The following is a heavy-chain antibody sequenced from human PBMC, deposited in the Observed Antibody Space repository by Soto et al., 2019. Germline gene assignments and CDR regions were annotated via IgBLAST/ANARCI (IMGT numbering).Heavy chain of an antibody. J-gene: IGHJ6*02. Sequence: PGGSLRLSCEGSGFTFSAYATNWVRQAPGKGLEWVSYISSRSDTLYYADSVKGRFTISRDNAKNSVYLQVNNLRDEDTAVYYCARDWDIVILSVPIPNYNYGMDVWGQGTTVTVSS. D-gene: IGHD2-15*01. CDR1: GFTFSAYA. CDR2: ISSRSDTL. V-gene: IGHV3-48*02. CDR3: ARDWDIVILSVPIPNYNYGMDV.